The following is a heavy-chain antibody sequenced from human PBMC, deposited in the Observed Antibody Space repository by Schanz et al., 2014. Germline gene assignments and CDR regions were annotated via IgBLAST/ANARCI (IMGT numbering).Heavy chain of an antibody. D-gene: IGHD6-13*01. CDR2: IRFDASHK. J-gene: IGHJ5*02. Sequence: QVQLVESGGGVVQPGRSLRLSCAASGFTFISYAMHWVRQAPGKGLEWVAFIRFDASHKYYADSVKGRFTISRDNSKNTLYLQMDTLRVEDTAMFYCARDMTIAPAWGQGTLVTVSS. CDR3: ARDMTIAPA. V-gene: IGHV3-30*02. CDR1: GFTFISYA.